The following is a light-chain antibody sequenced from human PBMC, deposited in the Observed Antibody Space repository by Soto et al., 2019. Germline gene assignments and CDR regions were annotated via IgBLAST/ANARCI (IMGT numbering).Light chain of an antibody. CDR3: LQDYNYPRT. CDR2: AAS. J-gene: IGKJ1*01. Sequence: IQITQSPSSLSASVGDRVTITCRESQSISSYLNWYQQKPGKAPKLLIYAASSLQSGVPSRFSGSGSGTDFTLSISSLQPEDFATYYCLQDYNYPRTFGQGTKVDIK. CDR1: QSISSY. V-gene: IGKV1-6*01.